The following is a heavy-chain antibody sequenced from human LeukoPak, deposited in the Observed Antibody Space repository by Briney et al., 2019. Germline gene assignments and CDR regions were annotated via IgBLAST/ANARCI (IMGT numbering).Heavy chain of an antibody. CDR3: AKQEFSGFSSSAEWYFDY. D-gene: IGHD6-13*01. Sequence: GGSLRLSCAASGFTFSSYGMHWVRQAPGKGLEWVAAIWYDGSNKYYADSVKGRFTISRDNSKNTLYLQMNSLRAEDTAVYYCAKQEFSGFSSSAEWYFDYWGQGTLVTVSS. J-gene: IGHJ4*02. CDR2: IWYDGSNK. CDR1: GFTFSSYG. V-gene: IGHV3-33*06.